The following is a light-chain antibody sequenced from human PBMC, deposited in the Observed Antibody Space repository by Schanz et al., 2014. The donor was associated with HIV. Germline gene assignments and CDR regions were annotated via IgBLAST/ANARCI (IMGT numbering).Light chain of an antibody. J-gene: IGKJ5*01. CDR1: QSISRY. V-gene: IGKV1-39*01. CDR2: AAS. Sequence: DIQMTQSPSSLSASVGDRVNITCRASQSISRYLNWYKQKPGKAPKLLIYAASSLQSGVPSRFSGSGSGTDFTLTITCLQSEDSAMYYCQQYYRYPITFGQGTRLDI. CDR3: QQYYRYPIT.